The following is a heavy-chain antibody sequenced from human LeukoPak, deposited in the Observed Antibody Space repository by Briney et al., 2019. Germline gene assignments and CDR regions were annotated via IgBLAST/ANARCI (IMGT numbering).Heavy chain of an antibody. CDR3: ARSKTYSSSWYVLYFDY. CDR1: GYTFTSYG. J-gene: IGHJ4*02. V-gene: IGHV1-18*01. D-gene: IGHD6-13*01. Sequence: ASVKVSCKASGYTFTSYGISWVRQAPGQGLEWMGWISAYNGNTNYAQKLQGRVTMTTDTSTSTAYMELRSLRSDDTAVYYCARSKTYSSSWYVLYFDYWGQGTLVTVSS. CDR2: ISAYNGNT.